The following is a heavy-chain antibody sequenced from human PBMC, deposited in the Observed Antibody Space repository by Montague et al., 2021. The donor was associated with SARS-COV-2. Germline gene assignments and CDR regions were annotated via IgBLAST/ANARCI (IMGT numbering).Heavy chain of an antibody. CDR2: INHGGST. Sequence: ETLSLTCAVHGTSFSGYYWKWIRQPAGKGLEWIGEINHGGSTKYSPSLKSRLTISADTSKNQFSLKLTSVAAADTAVYYCARLRDGVVPSPILGVGPYYYYYYMDVWGKGTTVTVSS. V-gene: IGHV4-34*01. J-gene: IGHJ6*03. CDR3: ARLRDGVVPSPILGVGPYYYYYYMDV. CDR1: GTSFSGYY. D-gene: IGHD3-10*01.